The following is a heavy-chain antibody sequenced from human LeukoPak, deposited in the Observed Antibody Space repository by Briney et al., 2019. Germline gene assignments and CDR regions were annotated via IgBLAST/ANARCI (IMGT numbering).Heavy chain of an antibody. CDR3: ARGSSSWAHDY. CDR2: IYYSGST. D-gene: IGHD6-13*01. CDR1: GGSISSYY. Sequence: SETLSLTCTVSGGSISSYYWSWIRQPPGKGLEWIGYIYYSGSTNYNPSLKSRVTISVDTSKNQFSLKLSSVTAADTAVYYCARGSSSWAHDYWGQGTLVAVSS. V-gene: IGHV4-59*01. J-gene: IGHJ4*02.